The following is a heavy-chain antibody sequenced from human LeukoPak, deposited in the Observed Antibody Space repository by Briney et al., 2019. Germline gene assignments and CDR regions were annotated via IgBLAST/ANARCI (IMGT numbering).Heavy chain of an antibody. J-gene: IGHJ3*02. CDR2: IWYDGSNK. D-gene: IGHD3-9*01. CDR3: ARDVTPQRPVRYFDWSPYGAAFDI. Sequence: QPGGSLRLSCAASGFTFSSYGMHWVRQAPGKGLEWVAVIWYDGSNKYYADSVKGRFTISRDNSKNTLYLQMNSLRAEDTAVYYCARDVTPQRPVRYFDWSPYGAAFDIWGQGTMVTVSS. V-gene: IGHV3-33*01. CDR1: GFTFSSYG.